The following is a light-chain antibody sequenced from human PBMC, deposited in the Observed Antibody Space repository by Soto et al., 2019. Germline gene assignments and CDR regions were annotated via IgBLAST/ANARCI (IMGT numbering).Light chain of an antibody. CDR2: WAS. Sequence: DIVMTQSPDSLAVSLGERATINCKSSQSVLYSSNNKNYLACYQQKPGQPPKLLIYWASTRESGVPDRFSGSGSGTDFTLTISSLQAEDVAVYYCQQYYSTPLTFGGGTKVDI. V-gene: IGKV4-1*01. CDR3: QQYYSTPLT. J-gene: IGKJ4*01. CDR1: QSVLYSSNNKNY.